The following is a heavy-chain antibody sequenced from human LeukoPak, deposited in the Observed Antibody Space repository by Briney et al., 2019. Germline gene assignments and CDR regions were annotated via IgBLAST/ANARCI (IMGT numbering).Heavy chain of an antibody. J-gene: IGHJ4*02. CDR3: ARTEDYGDYDDPSVFDY. CDR1: GYTFTSYG. D-gene: IGHD4-17*01. V-gene: IGHV1-18*01. Sequence: GASVKVSCKASGYTFTSYGISWVRQAPGQGLEWMGWISAYNGNTNCAQKLQGRVAMTTDTSTSTAYMELRSLRSDDTAVYYCARTEDYGDYDDPSVFDYWGQGTLVTVSS. CDR2: ISAYNGNT.